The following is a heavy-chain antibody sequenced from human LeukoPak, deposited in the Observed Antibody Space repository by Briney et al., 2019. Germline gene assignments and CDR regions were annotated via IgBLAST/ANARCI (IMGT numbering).Heavy chain of an antibody. D-gene: IGHD3-22*01. CDR3: ARSYDSSGYSPN. CDR2: MNPNSGNT. J-gene: IGHJ4*02. Sequence: ASVKVSCKASGYTLTSYDINWVRQATGQGLEWMGWMNPNSGNTGYAQKFQGRVTMTRNTSISTAYMELSSLRSEDTAVYYCARSYDSSGYSPNWGQGTLVTVSS. CDR1: GYTLTSYD. V-gene: IGHV1-8*01.